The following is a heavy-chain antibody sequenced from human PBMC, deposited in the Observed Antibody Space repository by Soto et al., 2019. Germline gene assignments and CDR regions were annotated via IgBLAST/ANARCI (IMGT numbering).Heavy chain of an antibody. CDR1: GFTFSNYG. D-gene: IGHD2-15*01. J-gene: IGHJ1*01. V-gene: IGHV3-23*01. CDR3: AKDSPVGVPLLRDLHD. CDR2: ISGSGGST. Sequence: GGSLRLSCAASGFTFSNYGMSWVRQAPGKGLEWVSVISGSGGSTYYADSVKGRFTLSRDNSKNTVYLQMNSLRAEDTAVYYCAKDSPVGVPLLRDLHDWGQGTLVTVSP.